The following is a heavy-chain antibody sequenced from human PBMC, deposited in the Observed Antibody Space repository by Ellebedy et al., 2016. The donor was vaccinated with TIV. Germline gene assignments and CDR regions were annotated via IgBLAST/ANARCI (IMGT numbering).Heavy chain of an antibody. J-gene: IGHJ6*02. CDR1: GASISTYY. V-gene: IGHV4-59*01. Sequence: SETLSLXXTVSGASISTYYWSWIRQPPGKGLEWIGFKFTSGKTNYNPSLKSRLTISIDTSQNQFSLKLISVSAADTAVYYCARDRLGSLDVWGQGTTVTVSS. CDR3: ARDRLGSLDV. CDR2: KFTSGKT.